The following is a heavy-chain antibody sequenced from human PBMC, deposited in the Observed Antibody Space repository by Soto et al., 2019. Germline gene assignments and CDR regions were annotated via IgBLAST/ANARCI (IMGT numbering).Heavy chain of an antibody. CDR1: GFTFSSYW. CDR2: INSDGSST. Sequence: PGGSLRLSCAASGFTFSSYWMHWVRQAPGKGLVWVSRINSDGSSTSYADSVKGRFTISRDNAKNTLYLQMNSLRAEDTAVYYCAKLIVATKEDPFDYWGQGTLVTVSS. D-gene: IGHD5-12*01. J-gene: IGHJ4*02. CDR3: AKLIVATKEDPFDY. V-gene: IGHV3-74*01.